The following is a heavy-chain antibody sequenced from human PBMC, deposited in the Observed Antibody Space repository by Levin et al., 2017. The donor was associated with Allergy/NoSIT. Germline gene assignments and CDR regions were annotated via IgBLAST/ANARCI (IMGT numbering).Heavy chain of an antibody. CDR2: INPKIGDT. Sequence: ASVKVSCKASGYTFTDYYVSWVRHAPGQGLEWMGWINPKIGDTQYAQRFQGRVTLTRDTSKNTAYMEMSGLTSDDTAVYYCARGAPAWRLAGTPRTNSRWRSSYYAMDGWGRGTTVTGSS. CDR3: ARGAPAWRLAGTPRTNSRWRSSYYAMDG. CDR1: GYTFTDYY. D-gene: IGHD6-19*01. J-gene: IGHJ6*02. V-gene: IGHV1-2*02.